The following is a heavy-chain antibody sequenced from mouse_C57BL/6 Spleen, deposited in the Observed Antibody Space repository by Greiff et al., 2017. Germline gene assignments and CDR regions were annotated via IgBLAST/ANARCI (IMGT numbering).Heavy chain of an antibody. V-gene: IGHV1-76*01. CDR2: IYPGSGNT. D-gene: IGHD1-1*01. Sequence: VQLQQSGAELVRPGASVKLSCKASGYTFTDYYINWVKQRPGQGLEWIARIYPGSGNTYYNEKFKGKATLTAEKSSSTAYMQLSSLTSEDSAVYFCARTRLLLDYFDYWGQGTTLTVSS. CDR1: GYTFTDYY. CDR3: ARTRLLLDYFDY. J-gene: IGHJ2*01.